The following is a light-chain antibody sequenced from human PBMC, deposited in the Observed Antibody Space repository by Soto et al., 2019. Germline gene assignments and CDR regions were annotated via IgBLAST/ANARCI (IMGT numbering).Light chain of an antibody. V-gene: IGKV1-9*01. CDR1: QGISTY. CDR2: VAS. Sequence: DIQLTQSPSFLSASVGDRVTMTCRASQGISTYLAWYQQKSGKAPKLLIYVASTLQSGVPSRFSGSGSGTEFTVTISSLQPEDLAIYYCQQLYSYPYTFGQGTKLEI. J-gene: IGKJ2*01. CDR3: QQLYSYPYT.